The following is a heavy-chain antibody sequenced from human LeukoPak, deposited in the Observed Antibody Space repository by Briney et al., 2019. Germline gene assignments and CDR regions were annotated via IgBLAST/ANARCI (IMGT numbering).Heavy chain of an antibody. CDR2: INYSGST. CDR1: GGSFSGHY. CDR3: ATSNSGTFQYGMDV. D-gene: IGHD1-26*01. V-gene: IGHV4-34*01. Sequence: SETLSLTCAVYGGSFSGHYWTWVRQPPGKGLEWIGEINYSGSTRYSPSLKSRVTISVDTSKNQFSLKLSSVTAADTAVYYCATSNSGTFQYGMDVWGQGTTVTVSS. J-gene: IGHJ6*02.